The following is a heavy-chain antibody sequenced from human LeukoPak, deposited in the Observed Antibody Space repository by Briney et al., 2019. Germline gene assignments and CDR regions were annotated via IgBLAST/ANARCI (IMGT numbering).Heavy chain of an antibody. Sequence: SETLSLTCSVSGGSINSYYWGWVRQPAGKGLEWIGRIYTTGTTNYSPSLKSRLSMSLDTSKNQFSLTLTSVTAADTAVYYCGRQGYTASYYFFDYWSPGTLVTVSS. D-gene: IGHD3-10*01. J-gene: IGHJ4*02. V-gene: IGHV4-4*07. CDR2: IYTTGTT. CDR1: GGSINSYY. CDR3: GRQGYTASYYFFDY.